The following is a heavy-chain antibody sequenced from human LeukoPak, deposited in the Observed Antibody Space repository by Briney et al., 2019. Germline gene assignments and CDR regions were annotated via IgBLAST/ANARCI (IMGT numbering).Heavy chain of an antibody. Sequence: GGSLRLSCSASGFTFKNFAMHWVRQIAGRGLEYVSAITTTGDGAYYAESVKGRFIISRDNSKNTLYLQMSSLKAEDTAVYYCVKRGYASGWPFFDYWGQGTLVTVSS. V-gene: IGHV3-64D*06. J-gene: IGHJ4*02. CDR3: VKRGYASGWPFFDY. CDR1: GFTFKNFA. D-gene: IGHD6-19*01. CDR2: ITTTGDGA.